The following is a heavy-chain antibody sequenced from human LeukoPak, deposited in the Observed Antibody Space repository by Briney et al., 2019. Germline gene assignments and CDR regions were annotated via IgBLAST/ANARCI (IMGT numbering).Heavy chain of an antibody. CDR3: AREYGYYYVIDY. V-gene: IGHV4-59*01. CDR2: IYYSGST. J-gene: IGHJ4*02. CDR1: GGSISSYY. D-gene: IGHD1-26*01. Sequence: SETLSLTCTVSGGSISSYYWSWIRQPPGKGLEWIGYIYYSGSTNYNPSLKSRVTISVDTSKNQFSLKLSSVTAADTAVYYCAREYGYYYVIDYWGQGTLVTVSS.